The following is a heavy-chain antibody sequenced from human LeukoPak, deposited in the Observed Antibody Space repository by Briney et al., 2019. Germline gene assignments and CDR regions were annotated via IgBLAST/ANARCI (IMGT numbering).Heavy chain of an antibody. CDR1: GFLFSDYE. D-gene: IGHD5-18*01. J-gene: IGHJ4*02. V-gene: IGHV3-48*03. CDR2: ISTRGGTI. Sequence: PGGSLRLSCGASGFLFSDYEMNWVRQAPGKGLEWISYISTRGGTIYYADSVEGRFTISRDNAKNALYLQMNSLRVEDTAFYYCVRDGYSYGYDFGYWGQGTLVAVSP. CDR3: VRDGYSYGYDFGY.